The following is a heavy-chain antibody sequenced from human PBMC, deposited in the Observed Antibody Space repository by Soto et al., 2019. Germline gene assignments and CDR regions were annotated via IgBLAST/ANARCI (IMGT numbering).Heavy chain of an antibody. J-gene: IGHJ4*02. CDR3: ARDESYDFWSGYIGY. CDR1: GGSISSGGYY. Sequence: QVQLQESGPGLVKPSQTLSLTCTVSGGSISSGGYYWSWIRQHPGKGLEWIGYIYYSGSTYYNPSLKSRVTISVDPSKTQFSLKLSSVTAADTAVYYCARDESYDFWSGYIGYWGQGTLVTVSS. CDR2: IYYSGST. V-gene: IGHV4-31*03. D-gene: IGHD3-3*01.